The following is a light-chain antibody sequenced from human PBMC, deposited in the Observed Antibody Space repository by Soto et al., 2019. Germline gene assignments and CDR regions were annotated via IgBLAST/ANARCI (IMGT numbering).Light chain of an antibody. J-gene: IGKJ4*01. V-gene: IGKV3-11*01. CDR3: QQRSNGPLT. Sequence: EIVLKQSPATLSLSPGERATLSCRASQSVSSYLAWYQQKPGQAPRLLIYDASNRATGIPARFSGSGSGTDFTLTISSLEPEDFAVYYCQQRSNGPLTFGGGTQV. CDR2: DAS. CDR1: QSVSSY.